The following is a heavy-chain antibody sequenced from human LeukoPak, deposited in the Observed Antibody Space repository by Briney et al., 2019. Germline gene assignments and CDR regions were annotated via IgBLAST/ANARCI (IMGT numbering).Heavy chain of an antibody. D-gene: IGHD6-19*01. CDR1: GGTFSSYA. V-gene: IGHV1-69*01. J-gene: IGHJ4*02. CDR3: AREGIYSSGSPLANRD. CDR2: IIPIFGTA. Sequence: SVKDSCKASGGTFSSYAISWVRQAPGQGLEWMGGIIPIFGTANYAQKFQGRVTITADESTSTAYMELSSLRSEDTAVYYCAREGIYSSGSPLANRDWGQGTLVTVSS.